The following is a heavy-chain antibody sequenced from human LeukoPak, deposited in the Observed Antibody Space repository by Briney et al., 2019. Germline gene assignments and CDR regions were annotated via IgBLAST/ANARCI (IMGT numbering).Heavy chain of an antibody. V-gene: IGHV1-46*01. J-gene: IGHJ4*02. CDR1: GFTLTSYY. D-gene: IGHD7-27*01. CDR3: ARELTADY. CDR2: INPNDGST. Sequence: ASVKVSCKASGFTLTSYYIHWVRQPPGQGLEWMGIINPNDGSTNYAQNFQGRLTMTRDTSSSTVYMGLSSLGSEDTAIYYCARELTADYWGQGTLVTVSP.